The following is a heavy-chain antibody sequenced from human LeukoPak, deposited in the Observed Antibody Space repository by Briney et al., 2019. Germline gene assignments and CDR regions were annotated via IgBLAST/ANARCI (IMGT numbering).Heavy chain of an antibody. J-gene: IGHJ4*02. CDR3: AKCYGPGIAAAGTVY. D-gene: IGHD6-13*01. Sequence: PGGSLRLSCAASGFTFSSYAMSRVRQAPGKGLEWVSAISGSGGSTYYADSVKGRFTISRDNSKNTLYLQMNSLRAEDTAVYYCAKCYGPGIAAAGTVYWGQGTLVTVSS. CDR1: GFTFSSYA. V-gene: IGHV3-23*01. CDR2: ISGSGGST.